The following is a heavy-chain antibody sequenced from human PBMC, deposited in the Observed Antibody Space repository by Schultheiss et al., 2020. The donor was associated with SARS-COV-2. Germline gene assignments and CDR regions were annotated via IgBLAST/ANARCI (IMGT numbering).Heavy chain of an antibody. Sequence: GESLKISCKGSGYSFTSYWIGWVRQMPGKGLEWMGIVYPADSDTRYSPSFQGQVIISADKSISTAYLQWSSLKASDTAMYYCARRGIAARMRQGADYWGQGTLVTVSS. CDR3: ARRGIAARMRQGADY. V-gene: IGHV5-51*01. D-gene: IGHD6-6*01. CDR1: GYSFTSYW. CDR2: VYPADSDT. J-gene: IGHJ4*02.